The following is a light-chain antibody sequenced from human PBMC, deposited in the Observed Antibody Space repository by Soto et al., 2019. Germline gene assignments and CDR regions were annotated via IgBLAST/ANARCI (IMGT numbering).Light chain of an antibody. Sequence: QSVLTQPPSVSGAPGQRVTISCTGSNSNIGAGYDVHWYQQLPGTAPKLLIYGNSNRPSGVPDRFSGSKSGTSASLAITGLRAEDEADYYCQSYDSSLSAYVFGAGTKVTVL. J-gene: IGLJ1*01. CDR3: QSYDSSLSAYV. CDR2: GNS. V-gene: IGLV1-40*01. CDR1: NSNIGAGYD.